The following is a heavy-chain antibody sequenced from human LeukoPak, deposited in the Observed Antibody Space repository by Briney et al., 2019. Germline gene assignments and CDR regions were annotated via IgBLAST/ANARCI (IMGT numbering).Heavy chain of an antibody. CDR1: GFTFSSYG. D-gene: IGHD3-10*01. CDR3: AEGSPTMDV. CDR2: ISGSGGST. J-gene: IGHJ6*04. Sequence: PGGSLRLSCAASGFTFSSYGMNWVRQAPGKGLEWVSGISGSGGSTYYADSVKGRFTISRDNSKNTLDLQMYSLRAEDTAVYYCAEGSPTMDVWGKGTTVTISS. V-gene: IGHV3-23*01.